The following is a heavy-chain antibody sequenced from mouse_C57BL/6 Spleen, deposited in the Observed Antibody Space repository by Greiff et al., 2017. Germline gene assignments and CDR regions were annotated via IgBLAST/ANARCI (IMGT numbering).Heavy chain of an antibody. CDR1: GYTFTSYW. J-gene: IGHJ3*01. D-gene: IGHD2-4*01. CDR3: ARLIYYDYGEEAWFAY. CDR2: IHPKSGST. V-gene: IGHV1-64*01. Sequence: QVQLQQPGAELVKPGASVKLSCKASGYTFTSYWMHWVKQRPGQGLEWIGMIHPKSGSTNYNEKFKSKATLTVDKSSSTAYMQLSSLTSEDSAVYYCARLIYYDYGEEAWFAYGGQGTLVTVSA.